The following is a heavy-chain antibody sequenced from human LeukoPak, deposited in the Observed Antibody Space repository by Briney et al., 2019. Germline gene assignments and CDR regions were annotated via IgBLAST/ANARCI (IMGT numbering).Heavy chain of an antibody. CDR2: ISYDGSNK. CDR1: GFTFSSYA. D-gene: IGHD3-22*01. J-gene: IGHJ6*03. Sequence: PGGSLRLSCAASGFTFSSYAMHWVRQAPGKGLEWVAVISYDGSNKYYADSVKGRFTISRDNSKNTLYLQMNSLRAEDTAVYYCITMIVVVIIAYYYYMDVWGKGTTVTVSS. CDR3: ITMIVVVIIAYYYYMDV. V-gene: IGHV3-30*04.